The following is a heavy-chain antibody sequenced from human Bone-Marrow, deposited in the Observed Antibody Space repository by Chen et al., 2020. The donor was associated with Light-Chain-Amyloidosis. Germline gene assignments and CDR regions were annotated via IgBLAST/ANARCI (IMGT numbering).Heavy chain of an antibody. V-gene: IGHV3-23*04. Sequence: EVQLVESGGGLLQRGGSLRLSCAASGFAFSSYAMSWVRQAPVKGLGWVAPIIGRGGRRYYGDSVRCRLTSARDNSKNALLLQRMSLRAEDTAVYYCAKDISYDDILPGYPADAFDIWGQGTMVTVSS. CDR3: AKDISYDDILPGYPADAFDI. CDR1: GFAFSSYA. J-gene: IGHJ3*02. CDR2: IIGRGGRR. D-gene: IGHD3-9*01.